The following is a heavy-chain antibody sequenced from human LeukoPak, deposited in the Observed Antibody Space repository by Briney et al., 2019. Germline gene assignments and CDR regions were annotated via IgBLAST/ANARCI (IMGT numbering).Heavy chain of an antibody. CDR2: IKQDGSEK. J-gene: IGHJ4*02. D-gene: IGHD3-22*01. V-gene: IGHV3-7*03. Sequence: GGSLRLSCAASGFTFSSYWMRWVRQAPGKGLEWVATIKQDGSEKYYVDSVKGRFTISRDNAKNSLYLQMNSLRAEDTAVYYCAKRGYYYDSGGDYYFDYWGQGTLVTVSS. CDR1: GFTFSSYW. CDR3: AKRGYYYDSGGDYYFDY.